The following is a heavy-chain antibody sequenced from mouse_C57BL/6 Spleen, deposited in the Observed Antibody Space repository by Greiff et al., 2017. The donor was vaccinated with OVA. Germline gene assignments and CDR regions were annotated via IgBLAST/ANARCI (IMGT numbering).Heavy chain of an antibody. CDR1: GYSITSGYY. CDR3: ARGDDYDWYFDV. CDR2: ISYDGSN. V-gene: IGHV3-6*01. Sequence: DVQLQESGPGLVKPSRSLSLTCSVTGYSITSGYYWNWIRQFPGNKLEWMGYISYDGSNNYNPSLKNRISITRDTSKNQFFLKLNSVTTEDTATYYCARGDDYDWYFDVWGTGTTVTVSS. J-gene: IGHJ1*03. D-gene: IGHD2-4*01.